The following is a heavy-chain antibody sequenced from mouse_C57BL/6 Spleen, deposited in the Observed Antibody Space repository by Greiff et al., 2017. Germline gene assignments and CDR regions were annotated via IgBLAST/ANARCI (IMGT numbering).Heavy chain of an antibody. D-gene: IGHD1-1*01. CDR3: ARSGYYGSSYWYFYV. CDR2: IDPSDSYT. V-gene: IGHV1-69*01. Sequence: QVQLQQPGAELVMPGASVKLSCKASGYTFTSYWMHWVKQRPGQGLEWIGGIDPSDSYTNYNQQFQGKSTLTVDNSSRKAYMQLSSLTSEDSAVYYCARSGYYGSSYWYFYVWGTGTTVTVAS. J-gene: IGHJ1*03. CDR1: GYTFTSYW.